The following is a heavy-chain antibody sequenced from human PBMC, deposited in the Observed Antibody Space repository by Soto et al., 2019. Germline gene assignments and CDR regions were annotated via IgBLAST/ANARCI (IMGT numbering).Heavy chain of an antibody. CDR3: ARGGANHAFDI. CDR1: GFTFSSWW. Sequence: EVQLAESGGGLVQPGGSLRLSCAASGFTFSSWWMYWVRQAPGKGLVYVSRINNDGSGTTYADSVKGRFTISRDNAKNTRYLQMNSLRAEDTAVYYCARGGANHAFDIWGQGTMVTVSS. CDR2: INNDGSGT. V-gene: IGHV3-74*01. J-gene: IGHJ3*02.